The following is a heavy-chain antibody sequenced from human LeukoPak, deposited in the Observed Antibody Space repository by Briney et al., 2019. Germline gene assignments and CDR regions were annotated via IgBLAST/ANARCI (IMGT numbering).Heavy chain of an antibody. J-gene: IGHJ5*02. Sequence: KPSETLSLTCTVSGGSISSGDYYWSWIRQPPGKGLEWIGYIYYSGSTYYNPSLKSRVTISVDTSKNQFSLKLSSVTAADTAVYYCARGSTVLRYFDWLPRPGINWFDPWGQGTLVTVSS. D-gene: IGHD3-9*01. CDR1: GGSISSGDYY. V-gene: IGHV4-30-4*01. CDR2: IYYSGST. CDR3: ARGSTVLRYFDWLPRPGINWFDP.